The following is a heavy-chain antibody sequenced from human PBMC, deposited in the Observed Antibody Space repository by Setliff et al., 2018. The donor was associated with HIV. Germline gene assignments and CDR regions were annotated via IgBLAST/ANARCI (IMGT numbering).Heavy chain of an antibody. CDR2: INAGNGNT. Sequence: GASVKVSCKASGYTFTSYAMHWVRQAPGQRLEWTGWINAGNGNTKYSQKFQGRVTITRDTSASTAYMELSSLRSEDTAVYYCARAMRGVVVTNMYYYYGMDVWGQGTTVTVSS. D-gene: IGHD2-21*02. CDR3: ARAMRGVVVTNMYYYYGMDV. V-gene: IGHV1-3*01. J-gene: IGHJ6*02. CDR1: GYTFTSYA.